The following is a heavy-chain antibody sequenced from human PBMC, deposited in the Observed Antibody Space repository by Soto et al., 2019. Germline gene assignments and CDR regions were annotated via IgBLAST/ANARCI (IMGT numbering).Heavy chain of an antibody. J-gene: IGHJ5*02. CDR3: AKDFFCSGWHTYFDP. Sequence: GGSLRLSCAASGFTFGSCGMHWVRQAPGKGLEWVAMISHEENSKYYSDSVKGRFSISRDNSRNTLYLQMNSLRGEDTAIYYCAKDFFCSGWHTYFDPWGQGT. V-gene: IGHV3-30*18. D-gene: IGHD6-19*01. CDR1: GFTFGSCG. CDR2: ISHEENSK.